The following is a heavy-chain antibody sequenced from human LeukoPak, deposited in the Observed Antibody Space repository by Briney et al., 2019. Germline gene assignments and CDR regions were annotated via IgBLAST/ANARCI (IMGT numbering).Heavy chain of an antibody. D-gene: IGHD6-13*01. CDR2: ISYDGSNK. CDR1: GFTFSSYA. J-gene: IGHJ4*02. CDR3: ARAMLAAAVYYFDY. Sequence: GGSLTLSCAASGFTFSSYAMDWVRQAPGKGLEWVAVISYDGSNKYYADSVKGRFTISRDNSKNTLYLQMNSLRAEDTAVYYCARAMLAAAVYYFDYWGQGTLVTVSS. V-gene: IGHV3-30*01.